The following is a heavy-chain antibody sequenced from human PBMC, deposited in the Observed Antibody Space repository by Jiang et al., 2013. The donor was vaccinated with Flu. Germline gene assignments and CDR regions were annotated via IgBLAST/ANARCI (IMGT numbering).Heavy chain of an antibody. CDR3: ARGPMHYYDSSGTGPLFDY. Sequence: QTLSLTCAISGDSVSSNSAAWNWIRQSPSRGLEWLGRTYYRSKWYNDYAVSVKSRITINPDTSKNQFSLQLNSVTPEDTAVYYCARGPMHYYDSSGTGPLFDYWGQGTLVTVSS. J-gene: IGHJ4*02. CDR1: GDSVSSNSAA. CDR2: TYYRSKWYN. D-gene: IGHD3-22*01. V-gene: IGHV6-1*01.